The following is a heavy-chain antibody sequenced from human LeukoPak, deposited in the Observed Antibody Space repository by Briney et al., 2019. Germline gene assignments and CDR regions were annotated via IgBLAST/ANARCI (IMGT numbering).Heavy chain of an antibody. Sequence: PSETLSLTCTVSGGSISHYYWSWIRQSPGKGLEWIGYIYYSGTTNYNPSLKSRVTILVDTSRNQFSLQLRSVTAADTAVYYCAREDPQTTVPEGMDVWGQGTTVIVSS. CDR1: GGSISHYY. V-gene: IGHV4-59*01. CDR3: AREDPQTTVPEGMDV. D-gene: IGHD4-17*01. CDR2: IYYSGTT. J-gene: IGHJ6*02.